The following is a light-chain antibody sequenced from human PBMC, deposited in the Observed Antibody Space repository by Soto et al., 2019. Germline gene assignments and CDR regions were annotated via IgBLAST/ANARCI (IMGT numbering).Light chain of an antibody. J-gene: IGLJ2*01. Sequence: QPVLTQSPSASTSLGASVKLTCTLSSGDSNYAIAWHKQQPEKGPRYLMKLNNDGSHSKGDGIPDRFSGSSSGAERYLTISSLQSEDESDYYCQTWDTGISVVFGGGTQLTVL. CDR1: SGDSNYA. CDR2: LNNDGSH. CDR3: QTWDTGISVV. V-gene: IGLV4-69*01.